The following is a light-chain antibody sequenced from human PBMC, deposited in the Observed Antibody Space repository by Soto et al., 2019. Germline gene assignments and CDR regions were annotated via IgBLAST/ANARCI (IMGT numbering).Light chain of an antibody. CDR2: RVS. J-gene: IGKJ4*01. V-gene: IGKV2-30*02. CDR1: QSLVHSDGNTY. CDR3: TQGSHWPLT. Sequence: DVVMTQSPLSLPVTLGQPASISCRSSQSLVHSDGNTYLNWFHQRPGQSPRRLIYRVSNRDSGVPDRFSGSGSDTDFTLKISRVEAEDIGVYYCTQGSHWPLTFGGGTKVEIK.